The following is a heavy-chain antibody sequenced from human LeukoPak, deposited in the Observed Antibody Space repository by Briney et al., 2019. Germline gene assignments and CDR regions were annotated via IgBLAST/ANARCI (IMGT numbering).Heavy chain of an antibody. CDR3: ARQHNWNSGSYQGIDY. D-gene: IGHD1-26*01. V-gene: IGHV4-39*01. J-gene: IGHJ4*02. CDR1: GGSISISSSYY. CDR2: IYYSGST. Sequence: SETLSLTCTVSGGSISISSSYYWGWIRQPPGKGLEWIGSIYYSGSTYYNASLKSRVTISVDTSKNQFSLKLSSVTAADTAVYYCARQHNWNSGSYQGIDYWGQGTLVTVSS.